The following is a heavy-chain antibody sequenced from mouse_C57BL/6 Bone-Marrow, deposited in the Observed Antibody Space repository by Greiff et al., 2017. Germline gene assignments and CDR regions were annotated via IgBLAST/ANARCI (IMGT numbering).Heavy chain of an antibody. CDR1: GYTFTSYW. CDR3: AVFYDSPWFAY. Sequence: QVQLQQPGAELVMPGASVKLSCKASGYTFTSYWMHWVKQRPGQGLEWIGDIDPSDSYPNYNQKVKGKSTLSVDKSSSTAYMQLSSLTSEDSAVXCCAVFYDSPWFAYWGQGTLVTVSA. D-gene: IGHD2-4*01. V-gene: IGHV1-69*01. J-gene: IGHJ3*01. CDR2: IDPSDSYP.